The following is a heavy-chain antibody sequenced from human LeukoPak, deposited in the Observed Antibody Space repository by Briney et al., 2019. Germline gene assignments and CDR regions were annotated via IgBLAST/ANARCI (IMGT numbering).Heavy chain of an antibody. V-gene: IGHV4-39*01. Sequence: IPSETLSLTCTVSGGSISSSNYYWGWIRQPPGKGLEWIGSIYYRGSTYYNPPLKSRITISVDTSKSQFSLKLSSVTAADTAVYYCASVAVTGTPNYWGQGTLVTVSS. J-gene: IGHJ4*02. CDR3: ASVAVTGTPNY. CDR2: IYYRGST. D-gene: IGHD6-19*01. CDR1: GGSISSSNYY.